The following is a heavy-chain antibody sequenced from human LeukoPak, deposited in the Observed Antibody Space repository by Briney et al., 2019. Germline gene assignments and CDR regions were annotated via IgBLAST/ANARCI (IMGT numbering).Heavy chain of an antibody. Sequence: SETLSLTCTVSGVSISGDYWSWIRQPPGKGLEWIGYIYFTGNTDHNPTLKSRVTLSMDTSKNQFSLKLTSVTAADTAVYYCARHPFSSPFDFWGQGTLVTVSS. J-gene: IGHJ4*02. CDR3: ARHPFSSPFDF. CDR2: IYFTGNT. CDR1: GVSISGDY. V-gene: IGHV4-59*08.